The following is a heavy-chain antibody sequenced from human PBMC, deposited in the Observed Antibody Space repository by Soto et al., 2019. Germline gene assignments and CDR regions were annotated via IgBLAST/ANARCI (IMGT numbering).Heavy chain of an antibody. CDR2: ITTTGDTT. CDR1: GFIFTTSD. Sequence: QLVESEGGLVQPGGSLRLSCEASGFIFTTSDMSWVRQAPGKGLEWVSSITTTGDTTHYADSVRGRFTISRDNARKKVYLEMNSLRGEDTAVIYCGKGGGGDHGYWGQGTLVAVSS. D-gene: IGHD2-21*02. V-gene: IGHV3-23*04. J-gene: IGHJ4*02. CDR3: GKGGGGDHGY.